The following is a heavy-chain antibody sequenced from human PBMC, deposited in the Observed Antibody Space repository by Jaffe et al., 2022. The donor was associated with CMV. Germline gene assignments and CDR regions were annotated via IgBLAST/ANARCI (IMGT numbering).Heavy chain of an antibody. Sequence: QVQLVQSGAEVKKPGASVKVSCKASGYTFTSYYMHWVRQAPGQGLEWMGIINPSGGSTSYAQKFQGRVTMTRDTSTSTVYMELSSLRSEDTAVYYCARAFTIFGVVIIKGPFDYWGQGTLVTVSS. J-gene: IGHJ4*02. CDR3: ARAFTIFGVVIIKGPFDY. CDR1: GYTFTSYY. CDR2: INPSGGST. D-gene: IGHD3-3*01. V-gene: IGHV1-46*01.